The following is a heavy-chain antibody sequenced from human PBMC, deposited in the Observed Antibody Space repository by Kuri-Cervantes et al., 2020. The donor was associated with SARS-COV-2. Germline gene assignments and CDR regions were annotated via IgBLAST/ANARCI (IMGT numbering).Heavy chain of an antibody. D-gene: IGHD2-2*01. J-gene: IGHJ3*02. V-gene: IGHV3-23*01. Sequence: GESLKISCAASGFTFSSYAMSWVRQAPGKGLEWVSGISGSGGSTYYADSVKGRFTISRDNAKNSLYLQINSLRVEDTALYYCAKALRTSYYLLCAFVIWGQGTMVTVSS. CDR2: ISGSGGST. CDR1: GFTFSSYA. CDR3: AKALRTSYYLLCAFVI.